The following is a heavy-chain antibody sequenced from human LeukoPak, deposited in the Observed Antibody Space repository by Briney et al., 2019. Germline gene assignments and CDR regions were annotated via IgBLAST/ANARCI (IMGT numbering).Heavy chain of an antibody. V-gene: IGHV1-69*06. J-gene: IGHJ4*02. CDR2: IVPIFGTA. D-gene: IGHD6-19*01. Sequence: GASVKVSCKASGGTFSSYAISWVRQAPGQGLEWMGGIVPIFGTANYAQKFQGRVTITADKSTSTAYMELSSLRSEDTAVYYCARASLAVAGTWYFDYWGQGTLVTVSS. CDR1: GGTFSSYA. CDR3: ARASLAVAGTWYFDY.